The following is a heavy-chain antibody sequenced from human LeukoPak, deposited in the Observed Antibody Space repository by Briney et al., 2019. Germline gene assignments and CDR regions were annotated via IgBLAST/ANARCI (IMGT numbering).Heavy chain of an antibody. CDR2: ISGSGGST. Sequence: GRSLGLSCAASGFTFSSYGMHWVRQAPGKGLEWVSAISGSGGSTYYADSVKGRFTISRDNSKNTLYLQMNSLRAEDTAVYYCAKELDYGDFGDWFDPWGQGTLVTVSS. D-gene: IGHD4-17*01. CDR3: AKELDYGDFGDWFDP. CDR1: GFTFSSYG. V-gene: IGHV3-23*01. J-gene: IGHJ5*02.